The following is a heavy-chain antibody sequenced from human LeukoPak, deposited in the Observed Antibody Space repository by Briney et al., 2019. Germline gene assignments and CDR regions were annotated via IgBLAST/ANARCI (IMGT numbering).Heavy chain of an antibody. D-gene: IGHD1-26*01. V-gene: IGHV4-39*01. CDR1: GGSISSNSYY. CDR2: IYYSGST. J-gene: IGHJ4*02. CDR3: ATSSGSYYY. Sequence: SETLSLTCAVSGGSISSNSYYWGWIRQPPGKGLEWIGSIYYSGSTYYNPSLKSRVTIYVDTSKNQFSLKLSSVTAADTAVYYCATSSGSYYYWGQGTLVTVSS.